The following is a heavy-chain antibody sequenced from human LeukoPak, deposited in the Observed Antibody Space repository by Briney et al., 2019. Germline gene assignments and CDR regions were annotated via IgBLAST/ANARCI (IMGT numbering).Heavy chain of an antibody. D-gene: IGHD5-12*01. CDR3: AREGYSGYAFFPPNKIIDY. V-gene: IGHV1-2*02. CDR2: INPNSGGT. Sequence: ASVKVSCKASGYTFTGYYMHWVRQARGQGVEWMGWINPNSGGTNYAQKFQGRVTMTRDTSISTAYMELSRLRSDDTAVYYCAREGYSGYAFFPPNKIIDYWGQGTLVTVSS. CDR1: GYTFTGYY. J-gene: IGHJ4*02.